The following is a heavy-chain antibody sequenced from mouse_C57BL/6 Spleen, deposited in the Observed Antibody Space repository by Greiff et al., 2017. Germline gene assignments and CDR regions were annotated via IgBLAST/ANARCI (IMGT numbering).Heavy chain of an antibody. CDR2: ISSGGSYT. Sequence: EVQGVESGGDLVKPGGSLKLSCAASGFTFSSYGMSWVRQTPDKRLEWVATISSGGSYTYYPDSVKGRFTISGDNAKNTLYLQMSSLKSEDTAMYYCARDDYFDYWGQGTTLTVSS. CDR3: ARDDYFDY. J-gene: IGHJ2*01. CDR1: GFTFSSYG. V-gene: IGHV5-6*01.